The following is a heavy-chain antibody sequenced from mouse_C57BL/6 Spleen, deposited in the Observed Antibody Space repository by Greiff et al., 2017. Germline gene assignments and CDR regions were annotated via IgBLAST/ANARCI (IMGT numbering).Heavy chain of an antibody. CDR1: GYTFTSYW. Sequence: QVQLQQPGAELVKPGASVKLSCKASGYTFTSYWMHWVKQRPGQGLEWIGMIHPNSGSTNYNEKFKSKATLTVDKSSSTAYMQLSSLTSEDSAVYYCARPLITTVVGYFDVWGTGTTVTVSS. J-gene: IGHJ1*03. D-gene: IGHD1-1*01. V-gene: IGHV1-64*01. CDR3: ARPLITTVVGYFDV. CDR2: IHPNSGST.